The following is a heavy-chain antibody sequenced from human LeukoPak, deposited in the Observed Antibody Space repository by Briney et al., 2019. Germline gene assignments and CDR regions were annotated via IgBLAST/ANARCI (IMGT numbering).Heavy chain of an antibody. Sequence: QTGGSQRLSCVASGFTFSNHWMNWVRQAPEKGLEWVANIKEDGSDKYYVDSVKGRFTISRDNAKNSLYLQMNSLRDDDTAVYYCARGRRDTQYQVFDSWGQGTLVTVSS. CDR2: IKEDGSDK. D-gene: IGHD2-2*01. J-gene: IGHJ5*01. V-gene: IGHV3-7*04. CDR3: ARGRRDTQYQVFDS. CDR1: GFTFSNHW.